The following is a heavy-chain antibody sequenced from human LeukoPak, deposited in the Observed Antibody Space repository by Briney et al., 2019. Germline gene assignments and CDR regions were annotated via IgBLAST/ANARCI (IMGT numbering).Heavy chain of an antibody. CDR1: GFTFTNHW. V-gene: IGHV3-23*01. Sequence: GGSLRLSCAASGFTFTNHWMHWVRQAPGKGLEWVSSINGGGDITYYAESVKGRFTVSRDNSKNTLFLQMNSLRAEDTAVFYCAKRYGDSTGWFFDFWGQGSLVTVSS. CDR2: INGGGDIT. D-gene: IGHD6-13*01. J-gene: IGHJ4*02. CDR3: AKRYGDSTGWFFDF.